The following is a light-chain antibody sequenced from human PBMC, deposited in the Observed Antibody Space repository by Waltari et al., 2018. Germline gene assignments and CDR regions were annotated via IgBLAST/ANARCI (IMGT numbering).Light chain of an antibody. CDR3: QQYNTWPPST. Sequence: EIVMTQSPAALSVSPGERATLACRASQSVSDNLAWYQNKPGQPPRLLISGASTRATGVPARFSGSGSGTEFTLTISSLQSEDSAIYFCQQYNTWPPSTFGQXTKLEIK. CDR2: GAS. V-gene: IGKV3-15*01. J-gene: IGKJ2*02. CDR1: QSVSDN.